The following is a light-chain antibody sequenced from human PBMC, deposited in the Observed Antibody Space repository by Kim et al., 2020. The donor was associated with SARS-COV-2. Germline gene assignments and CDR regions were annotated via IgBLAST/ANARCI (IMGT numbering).Light chain of an antibody. Sequence: NFMLTQPHSVSESPGKTVTISYTRSSGSIASNYVQWYQQRPGSFPTTVIYEDNQRPSGVPDRFSGSIDSSSNSASLTISGLKTEDEADYYCQSYDSSNHGVFGGGTQLTVL. CDR3: QSYDSSNHGV. J-gene: IGLJ2*01. CDR2: EDN. CDR1: SGSIASNY. V-gene: IGLV6-57*01.